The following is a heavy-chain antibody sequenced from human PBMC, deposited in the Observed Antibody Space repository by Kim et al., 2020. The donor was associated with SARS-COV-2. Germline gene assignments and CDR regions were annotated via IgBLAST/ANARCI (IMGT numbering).Heavy chain of an antibody. Sequence: LSLTCAASGFTFSSYGMHWVRQAPGKGLEWVAVISYDGSNKYYADSVKGRFTISRDNSKNTLYLQMNSLRAEDTAVYYCAKDQGPDHQFYYGMDVWGQGTTVTVSS. J-gene: IGHJ6*02. CDR2: ISYDGSNK. V-gene: IGHV3-30*18. CDR1: GFTFSSYG. CDR3: AKDQGPDHQFYYGMDV.